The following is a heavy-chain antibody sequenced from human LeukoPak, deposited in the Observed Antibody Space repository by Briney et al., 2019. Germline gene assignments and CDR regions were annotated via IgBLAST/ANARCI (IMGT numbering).Heavy chain of an antibody. CDR3: ARHNREDPFDY. D-gene: IGHD1-14*01. V-gene: IGHV4-59*08. CDR2: TYYSGST. J-gene: IGHJ4*02. CDR1: GGSISSYY. Sequence: SETLSLTCTVSGGSISSYYWSWIRQPPGKGLEWIGYTYYSGSTNYNPSLKSRVTISVDTSKNQFSLKLSSVTAADTAVYYCARHNREDPFDYWGQGTLVTVSS.